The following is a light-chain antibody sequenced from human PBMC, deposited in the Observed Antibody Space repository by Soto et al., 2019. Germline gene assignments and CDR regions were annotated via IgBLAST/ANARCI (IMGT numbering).Light chain of an antibody. CDR2: VNSDGSH. CDR3: QTWDTGIKV. V-gene: IGLV4-69*01. CDR1: SEHSSYD. J-gene: IGLJ2*01. Sequence: QSVLTQPPSASASLGASVKLTCTLSSEHSSYDIAWHQQQPEKGPRYLMRVNSDGSHTKGDGIPDRFSGFTSGAERFLSISSLQSEDEADYYCQTWDTGIKVFGGGTKLTFL.